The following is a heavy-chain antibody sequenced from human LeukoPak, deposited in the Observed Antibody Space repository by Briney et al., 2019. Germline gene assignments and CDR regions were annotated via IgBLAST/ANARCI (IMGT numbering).Heavy chain of an antibody. CDR3: ARHEDGIAAAGTQDY. D-gene: IGHD6-13*01. J-gene: IGHJ4*02. CDR2: IYYSGST. CDR1: GGSISSSSYY. V-gene: IGHV4-39*01. Sequence: SETLSLTCTVSGGSISSSSYYWGWIRQPPGKGLEWIGSIYYSGSTYYNPSLKSRVTISVDTSKNQFSLKLSSVTAADTAVYYCARHEDGIAAAGTQDYWGQGTLVTVSS.